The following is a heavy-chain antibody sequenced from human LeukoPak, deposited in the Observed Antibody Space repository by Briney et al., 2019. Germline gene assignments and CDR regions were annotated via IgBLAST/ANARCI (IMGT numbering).Heavy chain of an antibody. CDR3: VKRSPTAFYFHS. CDR1: GFTSSSYA. CDR2: ISSNGDNT. J-gene: IGHJ4*02. V-gene: IGHV3-64D*06. Sequence: PGGSLRLSCSASGFTSSSYAMHWVRQAPGKGLEYVSAISSNGDNTYYAASVKGRFTISRDNSKNTLFLQMSSLRPEDTAVYYCVKRSPTAFYFHSWGQGTLVTVSS. D-gene: IGHD6-13*01.